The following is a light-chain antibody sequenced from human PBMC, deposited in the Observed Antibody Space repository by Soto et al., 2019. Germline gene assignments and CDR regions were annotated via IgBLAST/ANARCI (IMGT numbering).Light chain of an antibody. CDR1: QSVRSN. CDR3: LQYNNWVPT. V-gene: IGKV3-15*01. Sequence: EIVMTQSPATLSVSQGERATLSCRASQSVRSNLAWYQQKPGQAPRLLIYGASTRATGIPARFSGSGSGTEFTFTVSSLQSEDFAVYYCLQYNNWVPTFGQGTKV. CDR2: GAS. J-gene: IGKJ1*01.